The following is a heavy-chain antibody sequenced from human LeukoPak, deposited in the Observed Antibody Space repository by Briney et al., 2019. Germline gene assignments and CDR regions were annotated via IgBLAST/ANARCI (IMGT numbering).Heavy chain of an antibody. D-gene: IGHD3-10*01. CDR2: INPNSGGT. J-gene: IGHJ4*02. Sequence: ASVKVSXKASGYTFTGYYMHWVRQAPGQGLEWMGRINPNSGGTNYAQKFQGRVTMTRDTSISTAYMELSRLRSDDTAVYYCARDMARGSGSYYNIVDYWGQGTLVTVSS. CDR1: GYTFTGYY. CDR3: ARDMARGSGSYYNIVDY. V-gene: IGHV1-2*06.